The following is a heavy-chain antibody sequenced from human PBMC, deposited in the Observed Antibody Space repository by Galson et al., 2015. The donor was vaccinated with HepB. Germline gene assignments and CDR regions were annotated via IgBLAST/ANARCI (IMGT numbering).Heavy chain of an antibody. D-gene: IGHD5-24*01. J-gene: IGHJ4*02. CDR1: GGSIINNDYY. CDR2: IFYTGKT. CDR3: ARHGGDDLSSRPHPVDY. Sequence: LSLTCSVSGGSIINNDYYWGWIRQPPGKGLEWIGSIFYTGKTFYNPSLKSRVIISVDRSKNQFSLKLYSVTAADTAVFYCARHGGDDLSSRPHPVDYWGRGTLVTVAS. V-gene: IGHV4-39*01.